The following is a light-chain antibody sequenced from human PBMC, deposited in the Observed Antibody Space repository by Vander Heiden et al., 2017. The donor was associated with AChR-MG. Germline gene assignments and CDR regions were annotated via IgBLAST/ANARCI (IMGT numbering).Light chain of an antibody. CDR3: QVWDSSTGV. CDR1: NIGSKN. V-gene: IGLV3-9*01. Sequence: SYELTQPLSVSVALGQTARISCGGDNIGSKNVHWYQQKPGQAPLVVIYRDSNRPSGISERFSGSKSGNTATLTISRAQPGDEADYYCQVWDSSTGVFGTGTKVTVL. CDR2: RDS. J-gene: IGLJ1*01.